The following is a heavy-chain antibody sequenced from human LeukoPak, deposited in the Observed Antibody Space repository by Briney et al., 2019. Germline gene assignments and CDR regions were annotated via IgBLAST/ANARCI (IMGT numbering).Heavy chain of an antibody. J-gene: IGHJ4*02. Sequence: SETLSLTCAVSGASISSHHWSWIRQPPGKGLEWIGYIYTSGSTNYNPSLKSRVTISVDTSKNQFSLKLSSVTAADTAVYYCARHELISGSSPYYFDYWGQGTLATVSS. D-gene: IGHD1-26*01. CDR1: GASISSHH. CDR3: ARHELISGSSPYYFDY. CDR2: IYTSGST. V-gene: IGHV4-4*09.